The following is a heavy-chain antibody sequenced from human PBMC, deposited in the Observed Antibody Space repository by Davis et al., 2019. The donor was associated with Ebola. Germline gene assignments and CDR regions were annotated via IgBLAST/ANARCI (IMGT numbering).Heavy chain of an antibody. CDR2: ISGSATST. CDR1: GFTFYRYE. V-gene: IGHV3-48*03. Sequence: GESLKISCAASGFTFYRYEMNWVRQAPGKGLEWVSYISGSATSTFYADSVKGRFTISRDNSKSTLYLQMNSLRAEDSAVFYCAKDRYDFWTGYNPMVLRGMDVWGQGTTVTVSS. J-gene: IGHJ6*02. D-gene: IGHD3-3*01. CDR3: AKDRYDFWTGYNPMVLRGMDV.